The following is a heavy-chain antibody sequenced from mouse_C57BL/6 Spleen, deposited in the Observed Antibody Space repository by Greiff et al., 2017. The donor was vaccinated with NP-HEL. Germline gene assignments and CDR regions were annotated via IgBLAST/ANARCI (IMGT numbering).Heavy chain of an antibody. J-gene: IGHJ2*01. Sequence: EVKLVESEGGLVQPGSSMKLSCTASGFTFSDYYMAWVRQVPEKGLEWVANINYDGSSTYYLDSLKSRFIISRDNAKNILYLQMSSLKSEDTATYYCARDGDSSGYDYFDYWGQGTTLTVSS. CDR3: ARDGDSSGYDYFDY. CDR1: GFTFSDYY. D-gene: IGHD3-2*02. CDR2: INYDGSST. V-gene: IGHV5-16*01.